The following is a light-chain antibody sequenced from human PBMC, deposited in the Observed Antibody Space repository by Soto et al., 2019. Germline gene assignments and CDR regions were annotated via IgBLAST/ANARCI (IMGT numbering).Light chain of an antibody. CDR2: ATS. CDR3: QQYNNWPLT. Sequence: EIVMTQSPATLSVSPGERATLSCRASHRVSSYLAWYQQKPGQAPRPLIYATSTRATGIPARFSGSGSGTEFTLTISSLQSEDFAVYYCQQYNNWPLTFGGGTKVDIK. CDR1: HRVSSY. J-gene: IGKJ4*01. V-gene: IGKV3-15*01.